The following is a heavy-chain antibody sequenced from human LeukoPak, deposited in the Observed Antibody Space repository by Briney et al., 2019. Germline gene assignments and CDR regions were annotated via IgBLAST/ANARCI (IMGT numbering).Heavy chain of an antibody. CDR1: GFTFSSYA. CDR3: AKDLMIPGYCSSTSCPRGDAFDI. D-gene: IGHD2-2*01. Sequence: SGGSLRLSCAASGFTFSSYAMSWVRQAPGKGLEWVSAISGSGGSAYYADSVKGRFTISRDNSKNTLYLQMNSLRAEDTAVYYCAKDLMIPGYCSSTSCPRGDAFDIWGQGTMVTVSS. CDR2: ISGSGGSA. J-gene: IGHJ3*02. V-gene: IGHV3-23*01.